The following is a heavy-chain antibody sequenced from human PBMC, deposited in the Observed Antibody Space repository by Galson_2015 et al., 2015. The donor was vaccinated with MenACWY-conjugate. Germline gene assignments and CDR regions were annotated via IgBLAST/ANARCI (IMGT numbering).Heavy chain of an antibody. J-gene: IGHJ5*02. CDR2: ISRGSTST. D-gene: IGHD1-1*01. V-gene: IGHV3-11*06. CDR3: ARGYETAWYDGPYFLDA. Sequence: SLRLSCAASGFTFSDYYMSWIRRTPGKGLEWLSYISRGSTSTVYADSLGGRFTISRDNAQNSLFLQMNDLRLGDTAVYYCARGYETAWYDGPYFLDAWGQGTLVPASP. CDR1: GFTFSDYY.